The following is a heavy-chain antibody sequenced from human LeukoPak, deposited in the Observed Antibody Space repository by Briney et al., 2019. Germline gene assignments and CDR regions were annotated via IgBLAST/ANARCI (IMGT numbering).Heavy chain of an antibody. V-gene: IGHV3-30*02. Sequence: GGSLRLSCAASGFTFSSYGMHWVRQAPGKGLEWVAFIRYDGSNKYYADSVKGRFTISRDNSKNTLYLQMNSLRAEDTAVYYCARGPLVVVTAIREYFQHWGQGTLVTVSS. CDR3: ARGPLVVVTAIREYFQH. CDR2: IRYDGSNK. D-gene: IGHD2-21*02. CDR1: GFTFSSYG. J-gene: IGHJ1*01.